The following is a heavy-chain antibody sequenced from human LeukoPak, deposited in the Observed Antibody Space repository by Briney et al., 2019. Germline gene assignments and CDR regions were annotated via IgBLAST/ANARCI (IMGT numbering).Heavy chain of an antibody. CDR1: GFTFSSYW. V-gene: IGHV3-7*02. D-gene: IGHD2-21*02. Sequence: QPGGSLRLSCTASGFTFSSYWMNWVRQAPGKGLEWVANIKQDGSEKYYVDSVKGRFTISRDNAKKSLYLQMNSLRAEDTAVYYCAKAFGGCGGDCSHFDYWGQGTLVTVSS. CDR3: AKAFGGCGGDCSHFDY. J-gene: IGHJ4*02. CDR2: IKQDGSEK.